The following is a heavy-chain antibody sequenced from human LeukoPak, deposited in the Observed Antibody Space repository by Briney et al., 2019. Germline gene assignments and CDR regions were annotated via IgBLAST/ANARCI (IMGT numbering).Heavy chain of an antibody. D-gene: IGHD2-15*01. CDR2: ISSIGSTI. CDR1: GFTFSDYH. J-gene: IGHJ5*02. Sequence: PGGSLRLSCAASGFTFSDYHMNWIRQAPGKGLEWVSHISSIGSTIYYADSVKDRFTISRDNAKNSLYLQMNSLRAEDTAVYSCARGADGVSSNSRGWFDPWGQGTLVTVSS. V-gene: IGHV3-11*04. CDR3: ARGADGVSSNSRGWFDP.